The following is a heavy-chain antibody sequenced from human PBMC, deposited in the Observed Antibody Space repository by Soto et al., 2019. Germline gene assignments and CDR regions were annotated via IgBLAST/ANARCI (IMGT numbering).Heavy chain of an antibody. CDR1: GYSFTSYW. Sequence: GVSLKISCKGSGYSFTSYWIGWVRQMPGKGLEWMGIIYPGDSDTRYSPSFQGQVTISADKSISTAYLQWSSLKASDTAMYYRARHENYYDSSGYQSLPYGMDVWGQGITVTVSS. D-gene: IGHD3-22*01. V-gene: IGHV5-51*01. J-gene: IGHJ6*02. CDR2: IYPGDSDT. CDR3: ARHENYYDSSGYQSLPYGMDV.